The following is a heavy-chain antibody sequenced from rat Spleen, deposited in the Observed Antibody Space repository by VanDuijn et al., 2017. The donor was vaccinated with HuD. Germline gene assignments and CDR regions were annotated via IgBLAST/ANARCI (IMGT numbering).Heavy chain of an antibody. V-gene: IGHV5-62*01. D-gene: IGHD1-11*01. CDR1: GFTFSSYG. CDR3: TRGGYPFDY. CDR2: ISSSSGT. J-gene: IGHJ2*01. Sequence: VQLVESGGGLVQPGKSLKLSCSASGFTFSSYGMHWIRQAPGKGLDWVAYISSSSGTVYADAVKGRFTISRDNAKNTLYLQLNSLKSEDTAIYYCTRGGYPFDYWGQGVMVTVSS.